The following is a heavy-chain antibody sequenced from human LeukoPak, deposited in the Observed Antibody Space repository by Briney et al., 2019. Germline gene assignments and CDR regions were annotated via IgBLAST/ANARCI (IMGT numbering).Heavy chain of an antibody. J-gene: IGHJ4*02. D-gene: IGHD6-19*01. Sequence: SETLSLTCTVSGGSISSGGYYWSWIRQPPGKGLEWIGYIYHSGSTYYNPSLKSRVTISVDRSKNQFSLKLSSVTAADTAVYYCARDLSSYSSTYYFDYWGQGTLVTVSS. CDR1: GGSISSGGYY. CDR3: ARDLSSYSSTYYFDY. CDR2: IYHSGST. V-gene: IGHV4-30-2*01.